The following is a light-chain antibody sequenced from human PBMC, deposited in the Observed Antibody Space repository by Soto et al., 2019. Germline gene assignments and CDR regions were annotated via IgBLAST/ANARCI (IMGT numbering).Light chain of an antibody. J-gene: IGLJ7*01. CDR2: YDS. CDR1: NIRSKS. Sequence: SYELTQPPSVSVAPGKTARITCGGNNIRSKSVHWYQQKPGQAPVVVIYYDSDRPSGIPERFSGAKSGNTATLTISRVEAGDQADYYCQVWDKSSDHAVFGGGTQPTVL. V-gene: IGLV3-21*04. CDR3: QVWDKSSDHAV.